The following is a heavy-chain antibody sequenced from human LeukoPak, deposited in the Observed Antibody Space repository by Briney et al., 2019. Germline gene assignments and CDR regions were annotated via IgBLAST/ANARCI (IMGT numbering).Heavy chain of an antibody. D-gene: IGHD2-15*01. CDR1: GFTFSSYS. J-gene: IGHJ4*02. CDR2: IGSTGAYI. Sequence: GGSLRLSCAASGFTFSSYSMNWVRQAPGKGLEWLSSIGSTGAYIFYADSVRGRFTISRDNAKNSLYLQMNSLRAEDTAIYYCARDRWELLRSVDYWGQGTLVAVSS. V-gene: IGHV3-21*01. CDR3: ARDRWELLRSVDY.